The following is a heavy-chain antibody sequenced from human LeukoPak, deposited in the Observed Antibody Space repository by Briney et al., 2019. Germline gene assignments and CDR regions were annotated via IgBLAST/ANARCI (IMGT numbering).Heavy chain of an antibody. D-gene: IGHD5-24*01. J-gene: IGHJ4*02. CDR3: ARDGYNYFDF. V-gene: IGHV3-11*01. CDR1: GFTFRNYY. CDR2: ISSNGNTV. Sequence: GGSLRLSCAASGFTFRNYYMIWIRQAPGKGLEWLSYISSNGNTVYYAGSVRGRFTVSRDNVKNSLFVEMNSLRVEDTAVYYCARDGYNYFDFWGQGTLVTVSS.